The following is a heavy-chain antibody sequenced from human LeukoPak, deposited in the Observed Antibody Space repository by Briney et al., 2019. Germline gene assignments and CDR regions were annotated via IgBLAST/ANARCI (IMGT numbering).Heavy chain of an antibody. Sequence: SQTLSLTCTVSGGSISSGGYYWSWIWQPPGKGLEWIGYIYHSGSTYYNPSLKSRVTISVDRSKNQFSLKLSSVTAADTAVYYCARSYQLASSDYWGQGTLVTVSS. CDR3: ARSYQLASSDY. J-gene: IGHJ4*02. V-gene: IGHV4-30-2*01. CDR1: GGSISSGGYY. CDR2: IYHSGST. D-gene: IGHD2-2*01.